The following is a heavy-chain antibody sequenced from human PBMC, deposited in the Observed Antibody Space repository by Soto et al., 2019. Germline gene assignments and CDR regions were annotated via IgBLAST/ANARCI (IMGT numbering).Heavy chain of an antibody. CDR3: ARQVSFSGFEYYFDK. J-gene: IGHJ4*02. Sequence: QLHMQESGPGPVKPSETLSLTCTVSGDSISSSGYYWAWIRQPPGKGLEWIGNIDYSGSTYYNPSLKSRVAFSIETSKNQFYLKLTSVTAADTAVYYWARQVSFSGFEYYFDKRGKGTLVNVS. D-gene: IGHD5-12*01. CDR2: IDYSGST. V-gene: IGHV4-39*01. CDR1: GDSISSSGYY.